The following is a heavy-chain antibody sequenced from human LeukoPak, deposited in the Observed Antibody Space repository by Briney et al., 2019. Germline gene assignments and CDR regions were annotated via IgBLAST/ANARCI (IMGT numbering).Heavy chain of an antibody. CDR1: GYTFTGYY. D-gene: IGHD4-17*01. J-gene: IGHJ3*02. CDR2: INPNSGGT. CDR3: ARPTDPRMDAFDI. V-gene: IGHV1-2*02. Sequence: GASVKVSCKASGYTFTGYYMHWVRQAPGQGLEWMGWINPNSGGTNYAQKFQGRVTMTRDTSISTAYMELSRLRSDDTAVYYCARPTDPRMDAFDIWGQGTMVTVSS.